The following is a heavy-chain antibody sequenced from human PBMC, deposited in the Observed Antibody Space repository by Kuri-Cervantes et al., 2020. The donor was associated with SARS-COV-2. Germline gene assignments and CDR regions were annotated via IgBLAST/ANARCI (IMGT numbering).Heavy chain of an antibody. V-gene: IGHV3-21*01. CDR1: GFTVSSNY. Sequence: GGSLRLSCAASGFTVSSNYMSWVRQAPGKGLEWVSSVSSSSSYIYYADSVKGRFTISRDNAKNSLYLQMNSLRAEDTAVYYCARDVEVPFYPKGGAFDIWGQGTMVTVSS. J-gene: IGHJ3*02. CDR2: VSSSSSYI. D-gene: IGHD1-1*01. CDR3: ARDVEVPFYPKGGAFDI.